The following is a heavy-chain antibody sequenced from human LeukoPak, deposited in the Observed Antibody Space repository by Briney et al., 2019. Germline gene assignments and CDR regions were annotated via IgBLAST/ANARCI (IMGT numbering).Heavy chain of an antibody. CDR1: GSTFSSHT. CDR3: AKSGLQLWSFDY. Sequence: GGSLRLSCAASGSTFSSHTMNWVRQAPGKGLEWISYISNTGSVIYYADSVKGRFTISRDNSKNTLYLQMNSLRAEDTAVYYCAKSGLQLWSFDYWGQGTLVTVSS. V-gene: IGHV3-48*01. J-gene: IGHJ4*02. CDR2: ISNTGSVI. D-gene: IGHD5-18*01.